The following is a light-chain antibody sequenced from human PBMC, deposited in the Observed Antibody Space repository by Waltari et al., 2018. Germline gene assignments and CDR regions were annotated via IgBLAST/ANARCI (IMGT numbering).Light chain of an antibody. Sequence: QLMLTPSPSASASLGASVKLTCTLSRGHSSSAIAWHQQQPEKGPRYLMKVNSDGSHIKGDGIPDRFSGSSSGAERYLTISSLQSEDEADYYCQTGGFGIWVFGGGTKLTVL. CDR2: VNSDGSH. J-gene: IGLJ3*02. CDR1: RGHSSSA. V-gene: IGLV4-69*01. CDR3: QTGGFGIWV.